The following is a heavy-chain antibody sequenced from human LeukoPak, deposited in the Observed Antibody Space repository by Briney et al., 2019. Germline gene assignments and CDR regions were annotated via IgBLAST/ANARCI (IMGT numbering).Heavy chain of an antibody. CDR1: GFTFSSYA. D-gene: IGHD3-22*01. CDR3: AKTVNYYDSRRLDY. J-gene: IGHJ4*02. CDR2: VSGNGGST. Sequence: GGSLRLSCAASGFTFSSYAMSWVRQAPGKGLEWVSGVSGNGGSTSYADSVKGRFTISRDNSKNTLYLQMNSLRAEDTAVYYCAKTVNYYDSRRLDYWGQGTLVTVSS. V-gene: IGHV3-23*01.